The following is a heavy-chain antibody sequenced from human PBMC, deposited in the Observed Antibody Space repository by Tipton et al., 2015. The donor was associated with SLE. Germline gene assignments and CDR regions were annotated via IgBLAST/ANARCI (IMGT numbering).Heavy chain of an antibody. Sequence: TLSLTCTVSDVSISSLTYYWGWIRQPPGKGLQWIGNVYYTGKTYYNPSPESRINISTDTSKNQVSLRLTSVTAADTAVYYCARLTSISGVLNWGQGTLVTVSS. J-gene: IGHJ4*02. CDR3: ARLTSISGVLN. CDR1: DVSISSLTYY. V-gene: IGHV4-39*07. D-gene: IGHD3-3*02. CDR2: VYYTGKT.